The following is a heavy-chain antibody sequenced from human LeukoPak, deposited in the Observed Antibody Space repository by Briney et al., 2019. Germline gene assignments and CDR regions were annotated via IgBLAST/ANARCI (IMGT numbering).Heavy chain of an antibody. D-gene: IGHD5-18*01. V-gene: IGHV1-69*13. CDR1: GGTFSSYA. Sequence: VKVSCKASGGTFSSYAISWVRQAPGQGLEWMGGIIPIFGTANYAQKFQGRVTITADESTSTAYMELSSLRSEDTAVYYCARGDVDTAMVINYWGQGTLVTVSS. CDR3: ARGDVDTAMVINY. J-gene: IGHJ4*02. CDR2: IIPIFGTA.